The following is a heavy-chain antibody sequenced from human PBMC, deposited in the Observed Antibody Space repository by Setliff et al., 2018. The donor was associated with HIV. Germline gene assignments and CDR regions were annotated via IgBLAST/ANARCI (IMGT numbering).Heavy chain of an antibody. D-gene: IGHD1-26*01. Sequence: ASVKVSCKASGYTFTSYGISWVRQAPGQGLEWMGWISAYNGNTNYAQKLQGRVTMTTDTSTSTAYMELRSLRSDDTAVYYCARDGVEWELLRQALEYWGQGTLVTVSS. CDR3: ARDGVEWELLRQALEY. CDR2: ISAYNGNT. CDR1: GYTFTSYG. J-gene: IGHJ4*02. V-gene: IGHV1-18*01.